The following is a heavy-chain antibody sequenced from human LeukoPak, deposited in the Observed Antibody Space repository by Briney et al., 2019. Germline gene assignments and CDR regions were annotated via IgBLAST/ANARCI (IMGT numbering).Heavy chain of an antibody. V-gene: IGHV3-30-3*01. CDR2: ITYDGNTK. D-gene: IGHD3-10*01. CDR1: GFSFSSYA. J-gene: IGHJ4*02. Sequence: GGSLRLSCAASGFSFSSYAIHWVRQAPGKGLEWVAVITYDGNTKYYADSVKGRFTISKDNSKNTLYLQMNSLRAEDTAVYYCARDPGLMVRGVTWYYFDYWGQGTLVTVSS. CDR3: ARDPGLMVRGVTWYYFDY.